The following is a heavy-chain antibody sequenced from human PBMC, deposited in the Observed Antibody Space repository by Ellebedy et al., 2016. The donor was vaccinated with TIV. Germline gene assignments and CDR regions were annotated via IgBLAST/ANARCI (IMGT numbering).Heavy chain of an antibody. CDR2: INPNSGGT. Sequence: AASVKVSCKASGYTFTGYYMHWARQAPGQGLEWMGWINPNSGGTNYAQKLQGRLTMTRDTSTSTVYMELSSLRSEDTAVYYCASGEVSNWKDYYYYYGMDVWGQGTTVTVSS. V-gene: IGHV1-2*02. CDR3: ASGEVSNWKDYYYYYGMDV. J-gene: IGHJ6*02. CDR1: GYTFTGYY. D-gene: IGHD1-20*01.